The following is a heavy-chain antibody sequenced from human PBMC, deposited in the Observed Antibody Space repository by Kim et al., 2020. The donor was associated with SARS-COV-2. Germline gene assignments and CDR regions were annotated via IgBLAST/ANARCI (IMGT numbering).Heavy chain of an antibody. CDR1: GFTFDDYA. Sequence: GGSLRLSCAASGFTFDDYAMHWVRQAPGKGLEWVSLISGDGGSTYYADSVKGRFTISRDNSKNSLYLQMNSLRTEDTALYYCAKVVEPAAMGLDAFDIWGQGTMVTVSS. CDR3: AKVVEPAAMGLDAFDI. V-gene: IGHV3-43*02. CDR2: ISGDGGST. J-gene: IGHJ3*02. D-gene: IGHD2-2*01.